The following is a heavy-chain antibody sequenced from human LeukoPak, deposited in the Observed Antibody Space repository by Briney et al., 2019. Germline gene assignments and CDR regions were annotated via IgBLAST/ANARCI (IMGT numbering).Heavy chain of an antibody. V-gene: IGHV4-34*01. CDR3: ARVLISGYSYGDGLDY. CDR1: GGSFSGYY. CDR2: INHSGST. Sequence: SETLSLTCAVYGGSFSGYYWSWIRQPPGKGLEWIGEINHSGSTNYNPSLKSRVTISVDTSKNQFSLKLSSVTAADTAVYYCARVLISGYSYGDGLDYWGQGTLVTVSS. J-gene: IGHJ4*02. D-gene: IGHD5-18*01.